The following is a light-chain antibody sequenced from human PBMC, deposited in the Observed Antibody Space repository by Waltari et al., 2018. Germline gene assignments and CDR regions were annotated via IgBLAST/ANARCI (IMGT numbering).Light chain of an antibody. CDR3: QQYYSTPLT. J-gene: IGKJ4*01. CDR2: GAS. V-gene: IGKV4-1*01. CDR1: QSVLYSSNNQNY. Sequence: DIVMTQSPDSLAVSLGERATINCKSSQSVLYSSNNQNYLAWYQQKPGQPPKLLTYGASTRESGVPDRFSGSGSVTEFTLTISSLQAEDVAVYYCQQYYSTPLTFGGGTKVEIK.